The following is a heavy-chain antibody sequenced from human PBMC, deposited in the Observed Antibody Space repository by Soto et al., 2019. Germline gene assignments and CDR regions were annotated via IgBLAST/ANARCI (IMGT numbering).Heavy chain of an antibody. V-gene: IGHV1-58*01. Sequence: EASVKVSCKASGFTFTSSAVQWVRQARGQRLEWIGWIVVGSGNTNYAQKLQERVTITRDMSTSTAYMELSSLRSEDTAVYYCAAAGMVDIHYYYGMDVWGQGTTVTVSS. CDR1: GFTFTSSA. J-gene: IGHJ6*02. CDR2: IVVGSGNT. CDR3: AAAGMVDIHYYYGMDV. D-gene: IGHD3-9*01.